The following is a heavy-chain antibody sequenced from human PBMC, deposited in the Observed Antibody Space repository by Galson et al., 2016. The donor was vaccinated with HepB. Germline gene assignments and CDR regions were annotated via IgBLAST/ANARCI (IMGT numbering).Heavy chain of an antibody. J-gene: IGHJ6*02. CDR1: GGSVSRGSYY. V-gene: IGHV4-61*01. CDR2: NYYTGSS. CDR3: ARAGKWLQAQYFYSMDV. Sequence: SETLSLTCTVSGGSVSRGSYYWTWLRQSPGKAVEWLGSNYYTGSSNYNPSLKSRVSISRDTYREQISLKLTSETAGDTAVYFCARAGKWLQAQYFYSMDVWGQGTTVTVSS. D-gene: IGHD3-9*01.